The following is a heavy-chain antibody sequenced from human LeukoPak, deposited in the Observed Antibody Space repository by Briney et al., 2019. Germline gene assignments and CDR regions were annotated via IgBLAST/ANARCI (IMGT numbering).Heavy chain of an antibody. Sequence: SETLSLTCTVSGDSIGSSLYYWGWIRQPPGKGLEWIGNIYYSGSTYYNPSLKSRVTISVDTSKNQFSLKLSSVTAADTAVYYCARDIVNTYYYDSSGYPLEYYFDYWGQGTLVTVSS. J-gene: IGHJ4*02. CDR1: GDSIGSSLYY. D-gene: IGHD3-22*01. V-gene: IGHV4-39*07. CDR2: IYYSGST. CDR3: ARDIVNTYYYDSSGYPLEYYFDY.